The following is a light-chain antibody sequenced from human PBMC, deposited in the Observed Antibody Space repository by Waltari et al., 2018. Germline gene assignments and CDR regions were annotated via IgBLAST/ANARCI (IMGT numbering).Light chain of an antibody. J-gene: IGKJ4*01. Sequence: EIVLTQSPATLSLPPGERATLSCRASQSVSSYLACYQQKPGQAPRLLIYDASNRATGIPARFSGSGSGTDFTLTISSLEPEDFAVYYCQQRSNWPPLTFGGGTKVEIK. CDR1: QSVSSY. CDR3: QQRSNWPPLT. CDR2: DAS. V-gene: IGKV3-11*01.